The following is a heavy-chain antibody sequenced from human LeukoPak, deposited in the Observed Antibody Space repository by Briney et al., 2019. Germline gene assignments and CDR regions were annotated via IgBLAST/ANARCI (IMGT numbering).Heavy chain of an antibody. V-gene: IGHV3-74*01. CDR3: ARDLRGKSDY. D-gene: IGHD4-23*01. CDR2: INPDGSRT. CDR1: GFTFSNYW. J-gene: IGHJ4*02. Sequence: GGSLRLSCAASGFTFSNYWVHWVRQAPGKGLMWVSRINPDGSRTDYADSVKGRFTISRDNAKNTLYLQMNSLRAEDTAVYFCARDLRGKSDYWGQGTLVTVSS.